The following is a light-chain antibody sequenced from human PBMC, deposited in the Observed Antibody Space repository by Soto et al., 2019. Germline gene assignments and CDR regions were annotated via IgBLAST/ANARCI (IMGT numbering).Light chain of an antibody. CDR2: KAS. CDR3: QQYNSYSYT. J-gene: IGKJ2*01. Sequence: DIQMTQSPYTLSASVGDRVTITCRPSQSISSWLAWYQQKPGKAPKLLIYKASSLESGVPSRFSGSGSGTEFTLTISSLQPDDFATYYCQQYNSYSYTFGQGTKVDIK. CDR1: QSISSW. V-gene: IGKV1-5*03.